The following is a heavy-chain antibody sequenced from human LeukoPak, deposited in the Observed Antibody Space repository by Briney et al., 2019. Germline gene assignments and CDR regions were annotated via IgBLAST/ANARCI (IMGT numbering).Heavy chain of an antibody. Sequence: GGSLRLSCAASGFTCSKCWMHWVRQAPGKGLVWVSRLNADGNSITYADSVRGRFTISRDNAKNTVHLQMNSLRVEDTAIYFCAGAYSAYDPFDYWGQGILVTVSS. J-gene: IGHJ4*02. CDR3: AGAYSAYDPFDY. CDR1: GFTCSKCW. CDR2: LNADGNSI. V-gene: IGHV3-74*01. D-gene: IGHD5-12*01.